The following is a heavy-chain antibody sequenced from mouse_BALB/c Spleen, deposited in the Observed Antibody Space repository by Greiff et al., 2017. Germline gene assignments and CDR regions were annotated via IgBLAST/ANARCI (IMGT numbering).Heavy chain of an antibody. CDR1: GFNIKDTY. V-gene: IGHV14-3*02. CDR2: IDPANGNT. J-gene: IGHJ2*01. Sequence: EVKLQESGAELVKPGASVKLSCTASGFNIKDTYMHWVKQRPEQGLEWIGRIDPANGNTKYDPKFQGKATITADTSSNTAYLQLSSLTSEDTAVYYCARGVWYGNYVGYWGQGTTLTVSS. CDR3: ARGVWYGNYVGY. D-gene: IGHD2-10*02.